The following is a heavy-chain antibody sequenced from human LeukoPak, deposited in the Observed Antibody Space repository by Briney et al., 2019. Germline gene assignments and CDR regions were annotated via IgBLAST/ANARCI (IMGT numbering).Heavy chain of an antibody. CDR3: ARSRGTSNSSGYYRDYYYGMDV. CDR1: GFTFSSYA. Sequence: PGGSLRLSCAASGFTFSSYAMSWVRQAPGKGLVWVSRINSDGSSTSYADSVKGRFTISRDNAKNTLYLQMNSLRAEDTAVYYCARSRGTSNSSGYYRDYYYGMDVWGQGTTVTVSS. CDR2: INSDGSST. D-gene: IGHD3-22*01. V-gene: IGHV3-74*01. J-gene: IGHJ6*02.